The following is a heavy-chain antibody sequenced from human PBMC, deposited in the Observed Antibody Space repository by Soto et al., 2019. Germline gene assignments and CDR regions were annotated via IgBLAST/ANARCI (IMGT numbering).Heavy chain of an antibody. Sequence: SVKVSCKASGGTFSSYAISWVRQAPGQGLEWMGGIIPIFGTANYAQKFQGRVTITADKSTSTAYMELSSLRSEDTAVYYCARSMTTEEYYYYYGMDVWGQGTTVTVSS. V-gene: IGHV1-69*06. CDR3: ARSMTTEEYYYYYGMDV. D-gene: IGHD4-17*01. CDR1: GGTFSSYA. J-gene: IGHJ6*02. CDR2: IIPIFGTA.